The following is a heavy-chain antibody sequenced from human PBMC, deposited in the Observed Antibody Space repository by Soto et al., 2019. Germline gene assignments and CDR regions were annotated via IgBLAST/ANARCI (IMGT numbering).Heavy chain of an antibody. V-gene: IGHV4-34*01. CDR3: ARGLISGSHYSGGWYYFDS. CDR1: GGSFSDYI. D-gene: IGHD1-26*01. J-gene: IGHJ4*02. CDR2: INHSGSA. Sequence: QVQLQQSGAGLLKPSETLSLTCDVYGGSFSDYIWTWIRQTPGKGLQWIGQINHSGSANYNPSLRSRVTISVHTSSSQFSRELSSVTAADTAVYYCARGLISGSHYSGGWYYFDSWGQGTQVTVSS.